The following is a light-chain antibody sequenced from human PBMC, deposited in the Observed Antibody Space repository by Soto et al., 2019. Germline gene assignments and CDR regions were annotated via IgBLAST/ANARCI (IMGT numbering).Light chain of an antibody. CDR1: RDVTSNY. CDR3: QQYGSSLSIT. CDR2: GAS. V-gene: IGKV3-20*01. J-gene: IGKJ5*01. Sequence: IVLTQSPGTLSLSPGKRATLSCRASRDVTSNYLAWYQQKPGQAPRLLIYGASSRATGIPDRFSGSGSGTDFTLTISRLEPEDFAVYYCQQYGSSLSITFGQGTRLEIK.